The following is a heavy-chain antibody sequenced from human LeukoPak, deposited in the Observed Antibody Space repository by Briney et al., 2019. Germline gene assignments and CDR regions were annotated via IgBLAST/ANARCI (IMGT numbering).Heavy chain of an antibody. CDR1: GYTFTGYY. CDR2: INPNSGGT. CDR3: VSLGYCSGGSCEKRYFDY. Sequence: ASVKVSCKASGYTFTGYYMHWVRQAPGQGLEWMGWINPNSGGTNYAQKFQGRVTMTRDTSISTAYMELSRLRSDDTAVYYCVSLGYCSGGSCEKRYFDYWGQGTLVTVSS. D-gene: IGHD2-15*01. J-gene: IGHJ4*02. V-gene: IGHV1-2*02.